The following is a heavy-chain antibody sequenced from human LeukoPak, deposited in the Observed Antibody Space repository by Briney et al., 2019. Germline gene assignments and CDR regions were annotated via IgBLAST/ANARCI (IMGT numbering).Heavy chain of an antibody. V-gene: IGHV3-21*01. CDR3: ARDFGGSSPLDY. D-gene: IGHD3-16*01. Sequence: GGSLRLSCAASGFTFSDYSMNWVRQAPGKGLEWVSSITSTSSYTYYADSVRGRFTISRDNTKHSLYLQMNSLGIEDTAAYYCARDFGGSSPLDYWGQETLVTVSS. CDR1: GFTFSDYS. CDR2: ITSTSSYT. J-gene: IGHJ4*02.